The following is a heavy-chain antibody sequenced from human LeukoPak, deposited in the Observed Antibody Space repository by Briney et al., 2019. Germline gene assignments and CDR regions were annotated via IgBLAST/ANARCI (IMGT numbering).Heavy chain of an antibody. J-gene: IGHJ4*02. CDR3: ARVPLAPVGHSYGPYFDY. D-gene: IGHD5-18*01. V-gene: IGHV1-2*02. Sequence: ASVKVSCKASGYTFTGYYMHWVRQAPGQGLEWMGWINPNSGGTNYAQKFQGRVTMTRDTSISTAYMELSRLRSDDTAVYYCARVPLAPVGHSYGPYFDYWGQGTLVTVSS. CDR1: GYTFTGYY. CDR2: INPNSGGT.